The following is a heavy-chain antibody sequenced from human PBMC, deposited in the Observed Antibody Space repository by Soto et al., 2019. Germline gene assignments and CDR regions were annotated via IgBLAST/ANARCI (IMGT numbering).Heavy chain of an antibody. CDR1: GFAFSSFA. J-gene: IGHJ4*02. Sequence: PGGSLRLSCAASGFAFSSFAMSWVRQAPGKGLEWVSGISGGGGSTYDADSVKGRFTISRDNSKNTLYLQMNSLRAEDTAVYYCAKDRPHDYWGQGTLVTVSS. CDR2: ISGGGGST. CDR3: AKDRPHDY. D-gene: IGHD3-3*01. V-gene: IGHV3-23*01.